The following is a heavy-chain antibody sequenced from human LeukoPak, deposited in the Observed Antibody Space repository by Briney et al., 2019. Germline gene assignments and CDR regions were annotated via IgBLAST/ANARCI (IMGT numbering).Heavy chain of an antibody. CDR1: GYTFTGYY. Sequence: ASVKVSRKASGYTFTGYYMHWVRQAPGQGLEWMGRINHNSGGTNYAQKFQGRVTMTRDTSISTAYMELSRLRSDDTAVYYCARDHVPYGSGSYGYWGQGTLVTVSS. J-gene: IGHJ4*02. CDR3: ARDHVPYGSGSYGY. CDR2: INHNSGGT. V-gene: IGHV1-2*06. D-gene: IGHD3-10*01.